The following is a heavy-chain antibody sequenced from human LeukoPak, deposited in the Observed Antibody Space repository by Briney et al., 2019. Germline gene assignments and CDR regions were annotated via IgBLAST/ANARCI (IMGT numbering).Heavy chain of an antibody. CDR1: GGSISSGNYY. CDR2: IYPSGTT. CDR3: AGGIGYLNFDS. Sequence: SETLSLTCTVAGGSISSGNYYWSWIRQPAGKGLEWIGRIYPSGTTNYNPSLKSRVTISLDTSTNHFSLRLSSVTAADTALYYCAGGIGYLNFDSWGQGTLVTVSS. J-gene: IGHJ4*02. V-gene: IGHV4-61*02. D-gene: IGHD5-12*01.